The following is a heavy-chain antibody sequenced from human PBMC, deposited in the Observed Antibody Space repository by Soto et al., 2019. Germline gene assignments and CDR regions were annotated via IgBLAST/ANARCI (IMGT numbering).Heavy chain of an antibody. CDR1: GGSMSTGSYF. D-gene: IGHD1-1*01. CDR2: VFRSGNI. J-gene: IGHJ4*02. Sequence: SETLSGNCNVSGGSMSTGSYFWSWVRQPPGKGLEWIGYVFRSGNINHSPSFKSRVTISIDTAKNQFSLMLKSVTAADTAVYFCARARNRDFHYWGPVAPVPVSS. V-gene: IGHV4-61*01. CDR3: ARARNRDFHY.